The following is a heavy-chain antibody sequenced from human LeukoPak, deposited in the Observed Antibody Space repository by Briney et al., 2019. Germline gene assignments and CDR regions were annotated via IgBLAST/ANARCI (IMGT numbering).Heavy chain of an antibody. CDR2: ITPGDGGT. J-gene: IGHJ4*02. CDR1: GYTFTSFY. D-gene: IGHD3-3*01. Sequence: ASVKVSCKTSGYTFTSFYMHWVRQAPGHGLEWMGIITPGDGGTSYAQSFQGRVTITRDTSTRTVYMELRSLKSEDTAVYYCARDDGWSGYPPDSLDYWGQGTLVTVPP. V-gene: IGHV1-46*01. CDR3: ARDDGWSGYPPDSLDY.